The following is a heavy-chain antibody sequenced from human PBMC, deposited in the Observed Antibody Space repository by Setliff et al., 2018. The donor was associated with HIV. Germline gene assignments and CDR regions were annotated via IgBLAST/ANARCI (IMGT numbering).Heavy chain of an antibody. D-gene: IGHD3-16*01. CDR3: ARARGSTLYINTFDS. V-gene: IGHV4-61*09. CDR1: GGSVNSQSDY. CDR2: IYISRST. Sequence: LSLTCTVSGGSVNSQSDYWTWIRQPAGKGLEWLGHIYISRSTNHNPSFKGRVAMSVDRSKNQFSLKLSSVTAADTAVYHCARARGSTLYINTFDSWGQGTLVTVSS. J-gene: IGHJ4*02.